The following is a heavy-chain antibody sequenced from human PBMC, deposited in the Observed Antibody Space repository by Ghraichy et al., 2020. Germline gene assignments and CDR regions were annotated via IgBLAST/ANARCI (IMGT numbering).Heavy chain of an antibody. J-gene: IGHJ5*02. V-gene: IGHV3-23*01. D-gene: IGHD2-21*02. CDR2: ISGSGGST. CDR1: GFTFSAYA. CDR3: AKWSTLTANWFDP. Sequence: LSLTCAASGFTFSAYAMSWVRQTPGKGLEWVSDISGSGGSTNYADSVKGRFTISRDNSKNTLYLHMSSLRAEDTAVYYCAKWSTLTANWFDPRGQGTLVTVSS.